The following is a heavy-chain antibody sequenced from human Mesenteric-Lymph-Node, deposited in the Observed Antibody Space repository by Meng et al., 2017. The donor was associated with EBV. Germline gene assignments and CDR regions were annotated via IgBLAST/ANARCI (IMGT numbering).Heavy chain of an antibody. CDR1: GGYVSSGGYS. D-gene: IGHD1-26*01. CDR2: IYHYDRP. J-gene: IGHJ4*02. V-gene: IGHV4-30-2*01. CDR3: ARRSNAEGFDF. Sequence: QLQLAEAVHGLGEPSQALSLTCAVSGGYVSSGGYSWGWVRQPAGKGREWIGYIYHYDRPNYNPSLKSRVTISIDRSKNQFTLNLTSMTAADTAAYYCARRSNAEGFDFWGQGTLVTVSS.